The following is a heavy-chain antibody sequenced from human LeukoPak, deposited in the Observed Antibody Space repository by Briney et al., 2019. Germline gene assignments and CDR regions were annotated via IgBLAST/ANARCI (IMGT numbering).Heavy chain of an antibody. CDR2: ISGGGVTT. Sequence: GGSLRLSRVGSGFTSIAYALTWARQAPGKGLEWVSGISGGGVTTYYADSVKGRFTISRDNSKNTLYLQMNSLRAEDTAVYYCARTVDTVMVTFDYWGQGTRVIVSS. J-gene: IGHJ4*02. V-gene: IGHV3-23*01. D-gene: IGHD5-18*01. CDR1: GFTSIAYA. CDR3: ARTVDTVMVTFDY.